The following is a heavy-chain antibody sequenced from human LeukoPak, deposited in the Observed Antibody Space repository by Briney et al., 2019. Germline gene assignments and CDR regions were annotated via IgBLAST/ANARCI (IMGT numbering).Heavy chain of an antibody. CDR3: ARAGDIVVVPAATALDI. CDR2: INHSGST. V-gene: IGHV4-34*01. J-gene: IGHJ3*02. Sequence: SETLSLTCAVYGGSFSGYYWSWIRQPPGKGLEWIGEINHSGSTNYNPSLKSRVTISVDTSKNQFSLKLSSVTAADTAVYYCARAGDIVVVPAATALDIWGQGTMVTVSS. CDR1: GGSFSGYY. D-gene: IGHD2-2*01.